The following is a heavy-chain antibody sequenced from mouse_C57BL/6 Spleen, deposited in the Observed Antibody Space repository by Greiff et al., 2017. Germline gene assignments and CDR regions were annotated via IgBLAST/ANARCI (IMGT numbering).Heavy chain of an antibody. CDR2: IWSGGST. CDR1: GFSLTSYG. D-gene: IGHD1-1*01. V-gene: IGHV2-2*01. J-gene: IGHJ3*01. Sequence: VQLQQSGPGLVQPSQSLSITCTVSGFSLTSYGVHWVRQSPGKGLEWLGVIWSGGSTDYNAAFISRLSISKDNSKSQVFFKMNSLQADDTAIYYCARNHYYGSSYDGFAYWGQGTLVTVSA. CDR3: ARNHYYGSSYDGFAY.